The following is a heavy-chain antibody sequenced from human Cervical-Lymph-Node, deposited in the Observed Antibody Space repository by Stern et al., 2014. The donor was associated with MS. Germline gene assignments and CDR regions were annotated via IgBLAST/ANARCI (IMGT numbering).Heavy chain of an antibody. V-gene: IGHV7-4-1*02. Sequence: VQLVESGSELKKPGASVKVSCKASGYTFTFYGINLVRQAPGQGLEYMGWINTNSGNPTYAQAFTGRFVFSLDTSVSTAYLQISGLKAEDTAVYYCARDKMLTTFDSWGQGTLVTVSS. CDR1: GYTFTFYG. D-gene: IGHD4/OR15-4a*01. CDR3: ARDKMLTTFDS. CDR2: INTNSGNP. J-gene: IGHJ4*02.